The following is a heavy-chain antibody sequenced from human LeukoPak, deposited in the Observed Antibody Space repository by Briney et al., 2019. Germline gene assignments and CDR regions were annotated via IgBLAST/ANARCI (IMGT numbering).Heavy chain of an antibody. V-gene: IGHV3-33*01. CDR2: IWYDGSNK. CDR1: GFTFSSYG. D-gene: IGHD2-2*01. CDR3: ARDTTYCSSTSCPFDY. J-gene: IGHJ4*02. Sequence: GGSLRLSCAASGFTFSSYGMHWVRQAPGKGLEWVAVIWYDGSNKYYADSVKGRFTISRDNSKNTLYLQMSSLRAEDTAVYYCARDTTYCSSTSCPFDYWGQGTLVTVSS.